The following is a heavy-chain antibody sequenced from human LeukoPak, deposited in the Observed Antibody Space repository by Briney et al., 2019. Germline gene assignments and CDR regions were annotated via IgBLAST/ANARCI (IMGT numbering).Heavy chain of an antibody. CDR1: GGTFSSYA. CDR3: ARGRDYYDSSGYY. J-gene: IGHJ4*02. CDR2: IIPIFGTA. V-gene: IGHV1-69*05. Sequence: SVKVSCKASGGTFSSYAISWVRQAPGQGLEWMGGIIPIFGTANYAQKFQGRVTITTDESTSTAYMELSSLRSEDTAVYYFARGRDYYDSSGYYWGQGTLVTVSS. D-gene: IGHD3-22*01.